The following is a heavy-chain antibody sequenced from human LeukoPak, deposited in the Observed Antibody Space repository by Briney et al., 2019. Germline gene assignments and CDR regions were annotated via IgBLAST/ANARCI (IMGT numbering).Heavy chain of an antibody. CDR3: TTGPGYSGYDSQDYYYYYMDV. CDR1: GFTFSNAW. J-gene: IGHJ6*03. D-gene: IGHD5-12*01. V-gene: IGHV3-15*01. Sequence: GGSLRLSCAASGFTFSNAWMSWVRQAPGKGLEWVGRIKSKTDGGTTEYAAPVKGRFTISRDDSKNTLYLQMNSLKTEDTAVYYCTTGPGYSGYDSQDYYYYYMDVWGKGTTVTVYS. CDR2: IKSKTDGGTT.